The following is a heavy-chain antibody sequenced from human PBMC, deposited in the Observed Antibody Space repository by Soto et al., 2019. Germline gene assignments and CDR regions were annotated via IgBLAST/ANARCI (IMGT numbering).Heavy chain of an antibody. V-gene: IGHV4-59*01. CDR2: IYYSGST. CDR1: GGSFSGYY. CDR3: ARANYDFLTGYYPDYFDY. J-gene: IGHJ4*02. D-gene: IGHD3-9*01. Sequence: PSETLSLTCAVYGGSFSGYYWSWIRQPPGKGLEWIGYIYYSGSTNYNPSLKSRVTISVDTSKNQFSLKLGSVTAADTAVYYCARANYDFLTGYYPDYFDYWGQGTLVTVSS.